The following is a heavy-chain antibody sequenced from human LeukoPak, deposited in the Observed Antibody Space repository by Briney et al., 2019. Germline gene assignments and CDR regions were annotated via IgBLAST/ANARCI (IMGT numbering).Heavy chain of an antibody. CDR2: ISSSSSYI. Sequence: GGSLRLSCAASGFTFSSYSMNWVRQAPGKGLEWVSSISSSSSYIYYADSVEGRFTISRGNAKNSLYLQMNSLRAEDTAVYYCASWRDFNDAFDIWGQGTMVTVSS. CDR3: ASWRDFNDAFDI. CDR1: GFTFSSYS. V-gene: IGHV3-21*01. D-gene: IGHD2-21*02. J-gene: IGHJ3*02.